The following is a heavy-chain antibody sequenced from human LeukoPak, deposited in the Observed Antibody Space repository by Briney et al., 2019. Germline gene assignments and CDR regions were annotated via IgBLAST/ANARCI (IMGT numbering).Heavy chain of an antibody. CDR3: ARGFWRSVYYYDSSGYLPGDAFDI. J-gene: IGHJ3*02. CDR1: GGSISSSSYY. CDR2: IYYSGST. V-gene: IGHV4-39*01. D-gene: IGHD3-22*01. Sequence: TSETLSLTCTVSGGSISSSSYYWGWIRQPPGKGLEWIGSIYYSGSTYYNPSLKSRVTISVDTSKNQFSLKLSSVTAADTAVYYCARGFWRSVYYYDSSGYLPGDAFDIWGQGTMVTVSS.